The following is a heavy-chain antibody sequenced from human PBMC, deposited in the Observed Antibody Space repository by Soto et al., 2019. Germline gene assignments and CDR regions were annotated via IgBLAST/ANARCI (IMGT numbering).Heavy chain of an antibody. J-gene: IGHJ4*02. Sequence: ASVKVSCKASGYTFTGYYMHWVRQAPGQGLEWMGWINPNSGGTNYAQKFQGRVTMTRDTSISTAYTELSRLRSDDTAVYYCARGPLGVRGVIIGEFDYWGQGTLVTVSS. V-gene: IGHV1-2*02. CDR3: ARGPLGVRGVIIGEFDY. CDR2: INPNSGGT. CDR1: GYTFTGYY. D-gene: IGHD3-10*01.